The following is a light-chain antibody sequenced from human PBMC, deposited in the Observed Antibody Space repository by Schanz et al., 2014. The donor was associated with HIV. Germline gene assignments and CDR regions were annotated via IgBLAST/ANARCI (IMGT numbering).Light chain of an antibody. Sequence: QSVLTQPPSVSGAPGQRVTISCTGGGSNIGAGFNVYWYQHVPGTAPKLLIYDNTYRPSGVPDRVSGSKSGTSAYLAITGLQAEDEADYYCVAWDDSLNGPVFGGGTKLTVL. V-gene: IGLV1-40*01. CDR2: DNT. J-gene: IGLJ3*02. CDR3: VAWDDSLNGPV. CDR1: GSNIGAGFN.